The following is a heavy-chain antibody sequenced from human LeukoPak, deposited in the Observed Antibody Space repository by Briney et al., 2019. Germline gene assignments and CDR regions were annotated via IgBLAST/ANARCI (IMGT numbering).Heavy chain of an antibody. Sequence: GGSLRLSCAASGFTFSSYAMSWVRQAPGKGLEWVSAISGSGGSTYYADSVKGRFTISRDNSKNTLYLQMNSLRAEDTAVYYCAKDTVRGIAVAGTVLDYWGRGTLVTVSS. CDR1: GFTFSSYA. CDR3: AKDTVRGIAVAGTVLDY. J-gene: IGHJ4*02. CDR2: ISGSGGST. V-gene: IGHV3-23*01. D-gene: IGHD6-19*01.